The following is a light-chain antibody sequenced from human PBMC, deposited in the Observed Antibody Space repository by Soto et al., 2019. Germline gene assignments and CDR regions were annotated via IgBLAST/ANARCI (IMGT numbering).Light chain of an antibody. J-gene: IGKJ4*01. CDR2: SAS. CDR3: QQHSRYPLT. V-gene: IGKV1-9*01. CDR1: QALSNY. Sequence: DIQLTQSRSALSASVGDRVSMTSRASQALSNYLAWYQQKPGKAPDLLIYSASTLQSGVPSRFSGSGSETEFSLTISTLQPEDCATYYCQQHSRYPLTFGEGTKVDIK.